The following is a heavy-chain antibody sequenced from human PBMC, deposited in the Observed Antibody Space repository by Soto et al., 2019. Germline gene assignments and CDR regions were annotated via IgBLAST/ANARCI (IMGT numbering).Heavy chain of an antibody. D-gene: IGHD1-26*01. V-gene: IGHV4-59*01. CDR1: GGNIGSYY. CDR2: IYYSGST. CDR3: ARRYGGNFDY. J-gene: IGHJ4*02. Sequence: TETLSLTSTVSGGNIGSYYWSWIRQPPGKGLEWIGYIYYSGSTNYNPSLKSRVTISVDRSKNQFSLKLSSVTAADTAVYYCARRYGGNFDYWGQGTLVTVSS.